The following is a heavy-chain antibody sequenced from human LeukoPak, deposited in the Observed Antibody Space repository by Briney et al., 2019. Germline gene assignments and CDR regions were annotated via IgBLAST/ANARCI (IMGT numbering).Heavy chain of an antibody. D-gene: IGHD3-10*01. Sequence: ASVKVSCKASGYTFSGYDMHWVRQAPGQGLEWMGWINPNSGGTNYAQKFQGRVTMTRDTSISTAYMELSRLRSDDTAVYYCARVPADYYGSGSYYKRWFDPWGQGTLVTVSS. J-gene: IGHJ5*02. CDR3: ARVPADYYGSGSYYKRWFDP. CDR1: GYTFSGYD. V-gene: IGHV1-2*02. CDR2: INPNSGGT.